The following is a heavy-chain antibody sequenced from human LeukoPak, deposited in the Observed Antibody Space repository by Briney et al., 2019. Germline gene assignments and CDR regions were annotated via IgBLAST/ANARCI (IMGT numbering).Heavy chain of an antibody. CDR3: ARGYSGYDYPDY. Sequence: SETLSLTCTVSGGSISSGGYYWSWIRQHPGKGLEGIGYIYYSGSTYYNPSLKSRVTISVDTSKIQFYLQLSSVTAADTAVYYCARGYSGYDYPDYWGQGTLVTVSS. CDR1: GGSISSGGYY. CDR2: IYYSGST. J-gene: IGHJ4*02. D-gene: IGHD5-12*01. V-gene: IGHV4-31*03.